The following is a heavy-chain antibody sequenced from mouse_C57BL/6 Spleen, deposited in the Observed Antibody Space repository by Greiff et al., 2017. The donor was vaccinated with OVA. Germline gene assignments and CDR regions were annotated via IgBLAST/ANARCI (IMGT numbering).Heavy chain of an antibody. CDR2: ISGGGGNT. J-gene: IGHJ4*01. CDR3: ARLNDGYYLYAMDY. D-gene: IGHD2-3*01. Sequence: EVNVVESGGGLVKPGGSLKLSCAASGFTFSRYTMSWVRQTPEKRLEWVATISGGGGNTYYPDSVKGRFTISRDNAKNTLYLQMSSLRSEDTALYYCARLNDGYYLYAMDYWGQGTSVTVSS. V-gene: IGHV5-9*01. CDR1: GFTFSRYT.